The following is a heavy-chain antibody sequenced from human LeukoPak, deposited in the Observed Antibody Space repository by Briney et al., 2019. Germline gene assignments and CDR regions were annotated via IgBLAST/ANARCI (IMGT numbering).Heavy chain of an antibody. CDR2: IIPIFGTA. D-gene: IGHD5-12*01. J-gene: IGHJ4*02. Sequence: GGSLRLSCAASGFTFSSYAISWVRQAPGQGLEWMGGIIPIFGTANYAQKFQGRVTITADESTSTAYMELSSLRSEDTAVYYCALRRGYSGYDKLDYWGQGTLVTVSS. V-gene: IGHV1-69*01. CDR3: ALRRGYSGYDKLDY. CDR1: GFTFSSYA.